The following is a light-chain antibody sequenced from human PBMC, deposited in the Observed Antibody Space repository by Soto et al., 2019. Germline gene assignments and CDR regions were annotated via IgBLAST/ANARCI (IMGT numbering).Light chain of an antibody. CDR2: KAS. CDR1: QSISSW. J-gene: IGKJ5*01. Sequence: IQMTQSPSTLSASVGHSGTIICRASQSISSWLAWYQQKPGKAPKLLIYKASSLQSGVPSRFSGSGSGTEFTLTISSLQSEDFAVYYCQQYNNWPAVTFGQGTRLEIK. CDR3: QQYNNWPAVT. V-gene: IGKV1-5*03.